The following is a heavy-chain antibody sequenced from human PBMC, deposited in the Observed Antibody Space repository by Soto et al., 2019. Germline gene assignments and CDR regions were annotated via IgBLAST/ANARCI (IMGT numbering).Heavy chain of an antibody. Sequence: ASVKVSCKSSGGIFTATAISWVRQAPGQGPEWMGGVIPMFGTANYPQRFQGRVTITADESTNTAYMQLSSLRSEDTAVYFCAVGFKVDYYSLDVWGQGTTVTVSS. J-gene: IGHJ6*02. CDR3: AVGFKVDYYSLDV. V-gene: IGHV1-69*13. D-gene: IGHD5-18*01. CDR1: GGIFTATA. CDR2: VIPMFGTA.